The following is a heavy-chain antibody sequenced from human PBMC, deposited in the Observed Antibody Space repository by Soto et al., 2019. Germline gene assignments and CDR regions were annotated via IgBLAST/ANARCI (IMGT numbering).Heavy chain of an antibody. CDR1: GGTFSSYT. Sequence: QVQLVQSGAEVKKPGSSVKVSCKASGGTFSSYTISWVRQAPGQGLEWMGRIIPILGIANYAQKFQGRVTITADKSTSTAYMELSSLRSEDTAVYYCASTPWLVQLEGYYGMDVWGQGTTVTVSS. CDR2: IIPILGIA. CDR3: ASTPWLVQLEGYYGMDV. J-gene: IGHJ6*02. D-gene: IGHD6-19*01. V-gene: IGHV1-69*02.